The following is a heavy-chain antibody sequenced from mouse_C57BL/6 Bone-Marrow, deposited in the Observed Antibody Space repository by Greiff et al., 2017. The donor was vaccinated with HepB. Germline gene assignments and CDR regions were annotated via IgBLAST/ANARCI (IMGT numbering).Heavy chain of an antibody. CDR2: IYPGSGST. CDR3: ARPLYYGNYWFAY. CDR1: GYTFTSYW. V-gene: IGHV1-55*01. D-gene: IGHD2-1*01. Sequence: VQLQQPGAELVKPGDSVKMSCKASGYTFTSYWITWVKQRPGQGLEWIGDIYPGSGSTNYNEKFKSKATMPVDTSSSTAYMQLSSLTSEDTAVYYCARPLYYGNYWFAYWGQGTLVTVSA. J-gene: IGHJ3*01.